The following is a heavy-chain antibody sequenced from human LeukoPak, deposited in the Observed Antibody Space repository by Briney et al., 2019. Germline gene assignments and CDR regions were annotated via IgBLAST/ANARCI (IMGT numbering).Heavy chain of an antibody. CDR2: IKTDGGET. CDR3: VRFGAYHDMGV. D-gene: IGHD3-16*01. CDR1: GFTFSNYW. J-gene: IGHJ6*02. Sequence: GGSLRLSCAASGFTFSNYWMTWVRQAPEKGLEWVARIKTDGGETYYVDSVKGRFIISRDNAKSSLYLQMNSLRVEDTAVYHCVRFGAYHDMGVWGQGTTVTVSS. V-gene: IGHV3-7*01.